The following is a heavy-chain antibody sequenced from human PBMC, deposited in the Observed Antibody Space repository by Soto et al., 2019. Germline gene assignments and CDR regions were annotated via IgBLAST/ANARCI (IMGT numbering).Heavy chain of an antibody. J-gene: IGHJ6*02. CDR2: ISYDGSNK. D-gene: IGHD3-22*01. V-gene: IGHV3-30*18. CDR1: GFTFSSYG. CDR3: AKDLLRYYDSSGYSSFYYGMDV. Sequence: GGSLRLSCAASGFTFSSYGMHWVRQAPGKGLEWAAVISYDGSNKYYADSVKGRFTISRDNSKKTLYLQMNSLRAEDTAIYYCAKDLLRYYDSSGYSSFYYGMDVWGQGTTVTDSS.